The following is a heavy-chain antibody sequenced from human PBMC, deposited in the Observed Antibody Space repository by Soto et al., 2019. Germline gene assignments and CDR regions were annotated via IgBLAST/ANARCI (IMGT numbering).Heavy chain of an antibody. V-gene: IGHV3-74*03. CDR1: GFTFSNYW. J-gene: IGHJ4*02. D-gene: IGHD2-8*01. Sequence: ETLRGSCAASGFTFSNYWMHWIRQAPGKGLVWVSRISHDERTTTYADSVKGRFTISRDNAKNTVFLEMKSLRAEDTAVYYCARGGASHAHPPDHWGQGTLVTVSS. CDR2: ISHDERTT. CDR3: ARGGASHAHPPDH.